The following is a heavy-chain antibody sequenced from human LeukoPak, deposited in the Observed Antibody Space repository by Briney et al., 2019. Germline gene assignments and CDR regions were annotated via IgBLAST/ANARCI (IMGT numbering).Heavy chain of an antibody. D-gene: IGHD1-26*01. CDR3: ARVGATAYGLDV. Sequence: PSETLSLTCTVSGGSISTYYWSWIRQPPGKGLEWIAYIYFSGSANYNPSLKSRVTISVDTSKNQFSLKLSSVTAADTAVYYCARVGATAYGLDVWGQGAPVTVSS. J-gene: IGHJ6*02. V-gene: IGHV4-59*01. CDR1: GGSISTYY. CDR2: IYFSGSA.